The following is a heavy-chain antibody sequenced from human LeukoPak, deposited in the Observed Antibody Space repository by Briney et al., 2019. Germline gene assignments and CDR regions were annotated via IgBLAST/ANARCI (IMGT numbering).Heavy chain of an antibody. CDR1: GYTFTSYY. V-gene: IGHV1-46*01. CDR3: AIGSQDGDYPFDH. CDR2: INPSGGRT. D-gene: IGHD4-17*01. J-gene: IGHJ4*02. Sequence: ASVKVSCKAAGYTFTSYYMHWVRQAPGQGLEWMGFINPSGGRTTYAQRFQGRVTLGRDTSTSTVYVELSSLRSEDTAVYYCAIGSQDGDYPFDHWGQGTLVTVSS.